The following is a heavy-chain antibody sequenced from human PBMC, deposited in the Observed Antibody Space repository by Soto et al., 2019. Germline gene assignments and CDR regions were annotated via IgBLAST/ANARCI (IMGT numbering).Heavy chain of an antibody. V-gene: IGHV5-51*01. CDR2: IYPGDSDS. D-gene: IGHD5-12*01. J-gene: IGHJ6*02. CDR1: GYTFSTYW. CDR3: ARHASSRTSKYDYYAVDV. Sequence: GESLKISCKASGYTFSTYWIGWVRQMPGHGLDWMGIIYPGDSDSRYNPSFPGHVTISADKSISTTYLKWSSLRASDSAIYYCARHASSRTSKYDYYAVDVWGLGTSVTVSS.